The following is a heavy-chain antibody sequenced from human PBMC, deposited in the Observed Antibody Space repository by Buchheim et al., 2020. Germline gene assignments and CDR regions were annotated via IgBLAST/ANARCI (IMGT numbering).Heavy chain of an antibody. CDR3: AKDYYDSSGTEYFQH. Sequence: QVQLVESGGGVVQPGRSLRLSCAASGFTFSSYGMHWVRQAPGKGLEWVAVISYDGSNKYYADSVKGRFTISRDNSKNKLYLQMNSLRAEDTAVYYCAKDYYDSSGTEYFQHWGQGTL. CDR1: GFTFSSYG. D-gene: IGHD3-22*01. J-gene: IGHJ1*01. V-gene: IGHV3-30*18. CDR2: ISYDGSNK.